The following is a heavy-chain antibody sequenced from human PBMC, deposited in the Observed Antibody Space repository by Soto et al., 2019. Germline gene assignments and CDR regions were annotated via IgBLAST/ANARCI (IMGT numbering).Heavy chain of an antibody. Sequence: QVQLVESGGGVVQPGRSLRLSCRISGFSLTVYSMNWVRQAPGKGLEWVAVMRPDGVTKNYADSVQGRFVISGDNSKNTLYLEMDSLTPEDTAIYYCARGLQGFDYWGQGTLVTVSS. CDR3: ARGLQGFDY. CDR2: MRPDGVTK. J-gene: IGHJ4*02. CDR1: GFSLTVYS. V-gene: IGHV3-30*09.